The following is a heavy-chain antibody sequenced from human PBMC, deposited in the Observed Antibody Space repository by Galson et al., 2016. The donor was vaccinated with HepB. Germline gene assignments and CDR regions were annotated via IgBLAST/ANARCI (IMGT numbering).Heavy chain of an antibody. D-gene: IGHD3-9*01. Sequence: SLRLSCAASGFTFNSYAITWVRQAPGKGLEWVSAISGSGDYAYYTESVKGRFTISRDNSKNTLYLQMNSLRDEDTAVYSCAKVGVTAYQYDILTGTFDSWGQGTLVTVSS. J-gene: IGHJ4*02. V-gene: IGHV3-23*01. CDR3: AKVGVTAYQYDILTGTFDS. CDR1: GFTFNSYA. CDR2: ISGSGDYA.